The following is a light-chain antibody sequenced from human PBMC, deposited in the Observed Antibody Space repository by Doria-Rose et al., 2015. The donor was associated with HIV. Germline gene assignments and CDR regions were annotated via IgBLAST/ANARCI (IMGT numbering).Light chain of an antibody. CDR2: WAS. Sequence: DIRVTQSPESLGMSLGERATLNCKSNQSLLYTSKNYLAWYQQKPGQPPRLLIYWASTRQSGIPARFSGSGSGTDVTLTISSLEAEDVAAYYCQQYYDTPSFGPGTTVDIK. CDR1: QSLLYTSKNY. V-gene: IGKV4-1*01. J-gene: IGKJ3*01. CDR3: QQYYDTPS.